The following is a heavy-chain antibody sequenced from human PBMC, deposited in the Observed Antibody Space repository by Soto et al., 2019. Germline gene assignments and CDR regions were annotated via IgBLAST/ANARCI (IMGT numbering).Heavy chain of an antibody. CDR2: IDVTGGSA. D-gene: IGHD3-3*01. V-gene: IGHV3-23*01. J-gene: IGHJ4*02. CDR1: AFTFKNYA. Sequence: LCLSCAASAFTFKNYAMTWVRQVPGQGLEWVSSIDVTGGSATYADFVKGRFTISRDNSRDTLSLQMNSLRVEDTAIYYCAKQFLAYYDFWSGHQDGSYFDYWGQGIQVTVSS. CDR3: AKQFLAYYDFWSGHQDGSYFDY.